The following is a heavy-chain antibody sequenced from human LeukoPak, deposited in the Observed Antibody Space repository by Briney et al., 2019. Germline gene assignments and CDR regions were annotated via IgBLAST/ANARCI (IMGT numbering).Heavy chain of an antibody. CDR1: GFTFSSYA. D-gene: IGHD1-26*01. V-gene: IGHV3-23*01. CDR3: AKLWDSGTYFYFDY. J-gene: IGHJ4*02. Sequence: GSLRVSCAASGFTFSSYAMSWVRQAPGKGLEWVSTISGSGGSTYYADSVKGRFTISRDNSKNTLYLQMNSLRAEDTAAYYCAKLWDSGTYFYFDYWGQGTMVPVSS. CDR2: ISGSGGST.